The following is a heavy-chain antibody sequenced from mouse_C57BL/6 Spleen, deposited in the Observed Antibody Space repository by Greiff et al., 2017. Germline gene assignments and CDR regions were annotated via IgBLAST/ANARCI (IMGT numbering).Heavy chain of an antibody. CDR3: ARDHGSSYWYFDV. Sequence: VQLQQSGPELVKPGASVKISCKASGYTFTDYYMNWVKQSHGKSLEWIGDINPNNGGTSYNQKFKGKATLTVDKSSSTAYMELRSLTSEDSAVYYCARDHGSSYWYFDVWGTGTTVTVSS. V-gene: IGHV1-26*01. D-gene: IGHD1-1*01. CDR1: GYTFTDYY. CDR2: INPNNGGT. J-gene: IGHJ1*03.